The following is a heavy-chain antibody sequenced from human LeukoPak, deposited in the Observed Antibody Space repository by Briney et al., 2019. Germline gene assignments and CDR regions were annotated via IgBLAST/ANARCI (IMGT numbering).Heavy chain of an antibody. CDR2: IYYSGST. D-gene: IGHD6-19*01. CDR1: GGSISSSSYY. V-gene: IGHV4-39*01. CDR3: ARLPYSSGWYRFDP. J-gene: IGHJ5*02. Sequence: SETLSLTCTVSGGSISSSSYYWGWIRQPPGKGLEWIGSIYYSGSTCYNPSLKSRVTISVDTSKNQFSLKLSSVTAADTAVYYCARLPYSSGWYRFDPWGQGTLVTVSS.